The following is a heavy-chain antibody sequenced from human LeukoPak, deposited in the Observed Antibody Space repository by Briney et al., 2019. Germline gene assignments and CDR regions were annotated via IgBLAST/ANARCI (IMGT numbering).Heavy chain of an antibody. V-gene: IGHV1-69*05. Sequence: SVQVSCKASGGTFSSYAISWVRQAPGQGLEWMGGIIPIFGTANYAQKFQGRVTITTDESTSTAYMELSSLRSEDTAVYYCASDNRIAAARGAYNLDYWGQGTLVTVSS. CDR3: ASDNRIAAARGAYNLDY. CDR2: IIPIFGTA. J-gene: IGHJ4*02. D-gene: IGHD6-13*01. CDR1: GGTFSSYA.